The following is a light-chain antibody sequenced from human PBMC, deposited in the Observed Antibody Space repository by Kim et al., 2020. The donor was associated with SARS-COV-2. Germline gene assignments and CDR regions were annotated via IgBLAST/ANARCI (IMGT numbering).Light chain of an antibody. J-gene: IGLJ1*01. CDR2: DVS. V-gene: IGLV2-14*03. Sequence: QSITVSCTRTSSDVGGYNYVSWYQQHPGKAPKLMIYDVSNRPSGVSNRFSGSKSGNTASLTISGLQAEDEADYYCSSYTSSSTFYVFGTGTKVTVL. CDR1: SSDVGGYNY. CDR3: SSYTSSSTFYV.